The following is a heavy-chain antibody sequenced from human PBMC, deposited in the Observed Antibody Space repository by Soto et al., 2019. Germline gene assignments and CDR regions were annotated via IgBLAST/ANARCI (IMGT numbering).Heavy chain of an antibody. CDR2: ISSSSSYI. CDR1: GFTFSSYS. CDR3: ARVPLATVDWFDP. V-gene: IGHV3-21*01. D-gene: IGHD2-21*01. J-gene: IGHJ5*02. Sequence: PGGSLRLSCAASGFTFSSYSMNWVRQAPGKGLEWVSSISSSSSYIYYADSVKGRFTISRDNAKNSLYLQMNSLRAEDTAVYYCARVPLATVDWFDPWGQGSVVTVSS.